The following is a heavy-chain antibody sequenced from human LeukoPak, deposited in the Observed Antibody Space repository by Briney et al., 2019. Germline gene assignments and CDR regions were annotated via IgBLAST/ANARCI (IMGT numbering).Heavy chain of an antibody. V-gene: IGHV3-74*01. Sequence: PGGSLRLSCAASGFTFSSYWMHWVRQAPGKGLVWVSRINSDGSSTSYADSVKGRFTISRDNAKNTLYLQMNSLRAEDTAVYYCARGYDSSGYYSDYWGQGTLVTVSS. CDR2: INSDGSST. CDR1: GFTFSSYW. CDR3: ARGYDSSGYYSDY. J-gene: IGHJ4*02. D-gene: IGHD3-22*01.